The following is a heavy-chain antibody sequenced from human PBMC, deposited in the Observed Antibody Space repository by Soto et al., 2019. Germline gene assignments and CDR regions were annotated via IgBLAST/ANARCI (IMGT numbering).Heavy chain of an antibody. CDR3: AAGEASSRNLAPYYLDF. CDR1: GGSMRNYF. D-gene: IGHD6-13*01. V-gene: IGHV4-59*01. Sequence: TLSLTCTVSGGSMRNYFWTWIRQPPGKGLEWIGYIHYSGTTSFFPSYNPSLRSRVTISEDTSKNQFSLKLLSVTTADTAVYFCAAGEASSRNLAPYYLDFWGQGTLVT. CDR2: IHYSGTT. J-gene: IGHJ4*02.